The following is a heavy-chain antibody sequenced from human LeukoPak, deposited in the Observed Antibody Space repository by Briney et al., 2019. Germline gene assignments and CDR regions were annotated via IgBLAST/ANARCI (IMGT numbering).Heavy chain of an antibody. D-gene: IGHD6-19*01. J-gene: IGHJ4*02. V-gene: IGHV3-21*01. CDR1: GFTFSSYS. CDR3: SETDYSSGWYSG. Sequence: GGSLRLSCAASGFTFSSYSMNWVRQAPGKGLEWVSSISSSSSYIYYADSVKGRFTISRDNAKNSLYLQMNSLRAKDTAVYYCSETDYSSGWYSGWGQGTLVTVSS. CDR2: ISSSSSYI.